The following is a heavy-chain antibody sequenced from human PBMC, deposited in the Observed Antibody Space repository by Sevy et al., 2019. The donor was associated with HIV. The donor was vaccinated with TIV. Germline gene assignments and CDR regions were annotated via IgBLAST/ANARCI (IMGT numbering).Heavy chain of an antibody. Sequence: GGSLRLSCAASGFTVSSNYMSWVRQAPGKGLEWVSVIYSGGSTYYADSVKGRFTISRDNSKNTLYIQMKSLRAEDTAVYYCAREFLSGSPRYFDYWGQGTLVTVSS. J-gene: IGHJ4*02. CDR3: AREFLSGSPRYFDY. CDR2: IYSGGST. V-gene: IGHV3-66*01. CDR1: GFTVSSNY. D-gene: IGHD1-26*01.